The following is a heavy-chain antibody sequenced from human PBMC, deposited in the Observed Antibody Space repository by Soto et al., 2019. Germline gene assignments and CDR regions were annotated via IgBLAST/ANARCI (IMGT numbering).Heavy chain of an antibody. V-gene: IGHV1-58*01. D-gene: IGHD2-21*02. J-gene: IGHJ4*02. Sequence: SVKVSCKASGFTFTSSAVQWVRQARGQRLEWIGWIVVGSGNTNYAQKFQERVTITRDMSTSTAYMELSSLRSEDTAVYYCVAEPTPYCGGDCIDYWGQGTLVTVSS. CDR2: IVVGSGNT. CDR1: GFTFTSSA. CDR3: VAEPTPYCGGDCIDY.